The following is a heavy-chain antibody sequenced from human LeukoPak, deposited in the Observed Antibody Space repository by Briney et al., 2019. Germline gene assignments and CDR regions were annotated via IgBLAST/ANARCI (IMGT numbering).Heavy chain of an antibody. CDR1: GFTFSSYD. CDR2: IGSAVDT. V-gene: IGHV3-13*01. CDR3: ARGRKQWPAGPMDV. J-gene: IGHJ6*03. Sequence: GGSLRLSCAASGFTFSSYDMHWGRQATGKGLEWVSAIGSAVDTSYPGPVKARFTISRENAKNTWYFQMNSLRAGDTAVYYSARGRKQWPAGPMDVWGKGTTVTVSS. D-gene: IGHD6-19*01.